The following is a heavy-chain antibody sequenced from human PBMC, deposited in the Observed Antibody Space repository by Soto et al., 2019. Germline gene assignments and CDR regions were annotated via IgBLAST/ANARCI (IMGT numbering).Heavy chain of an antibody. J-gene: IGHJ4*02. CDR3: VRDSGAKLSSS. CDR1: GGTFSSYR. CDR2: IVPIRRTA. Sequence: GASEKVSCKASGGTFSSYRINWVRQAPGQGLEWVGGIVPIRRTADYAQTFQGRVIITADESARTSYMELRSLRSQDTAVYYCVRDSGAKLSSSWGQGTLVTVPQ. D-gene: IGHD6-13*01. V-gene: IGHV1-69*13.